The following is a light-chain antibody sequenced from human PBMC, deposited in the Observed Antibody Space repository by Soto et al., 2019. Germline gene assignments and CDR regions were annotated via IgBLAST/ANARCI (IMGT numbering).Light chain of an antibody. CDR3: SSYTSTCTHYV. V-gene: IGLV2-14*03. Sequence: QSALTQPASVSGSPGQSITISCTGTSSDIGGYNYVSWYQQLPGKVPKLIIYDVSNRPSGVSDRFSGSKSGNAASLTISGLQDEDEADYYCSSYTSTCTHYVFGTGNKVTVL. CDR2: DVS. J-gene: IGLJ1*01. CDR1: SSDIGGYNY.